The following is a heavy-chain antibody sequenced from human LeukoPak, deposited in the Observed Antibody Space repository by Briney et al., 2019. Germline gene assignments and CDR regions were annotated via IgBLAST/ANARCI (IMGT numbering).Heavy chain of an antibody. CDR2: IKGDGSEK. J-gene: IGHJ5*02. V-gene: IGHV3-7*01. CDR1: GLTLSDHW. CDR3: ARGHTILDP. Sequence: QSGGSLRLSCAASGLTLSDHWMSWVRQAPGKGLEGVANIKGDGSEKYYVDSVKGRFTVSRDNAKNIVYLQMNSLRVEDTAVYDCARGHTILDPRGQGTLVTVSS.